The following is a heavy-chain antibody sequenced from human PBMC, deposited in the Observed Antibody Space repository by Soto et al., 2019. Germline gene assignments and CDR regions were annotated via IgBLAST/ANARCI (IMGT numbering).Heavy chain of an antibody. CDR1: GFTFSSFG. J-gene: IGHJ4*02. CDR3: AKDLREMATIPPDY. V-gene: IGHV3-30*18. CDR2: ISYDGIDK. D-gene: IGHD5-12*01. Sequence: QVQLVESGGGVVQPGTSLRLSCAASGFTFSSFGIHWVRQAPGKGLEWVAVISYDGIDKNYGDSVKGRFTISRENSKNRVYLKINGPRIEDTAVYHCAKDLREMATIPPDYGGQGIQATVPS.